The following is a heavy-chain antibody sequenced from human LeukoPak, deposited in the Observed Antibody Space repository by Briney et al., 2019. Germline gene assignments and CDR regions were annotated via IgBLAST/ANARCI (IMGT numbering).Heavy chain of an antibody. D-gene: IGHD3-3*01. Sequence: ASVKVSCKASGYTFTSYGISWVRQAPGQGLEWMGWMNPNSGNTGYAQKFQGRVTITRNTSISTAYMELSSLRSEDTAVYYCARGGSARSYDFWSGYYTDYYYYMDVWGKGTTVTVSS. CDR2: MNPNSGNT. CDR1: GYTFTSYG. CDR3: ARGGSARSYDFWSGYYTDYYYYMDV. V-gene: IGHV1-8*03. J-gene: IGHJ6*03.